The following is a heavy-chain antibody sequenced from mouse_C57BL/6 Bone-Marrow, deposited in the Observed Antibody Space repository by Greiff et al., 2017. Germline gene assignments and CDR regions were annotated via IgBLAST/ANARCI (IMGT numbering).Heavy chain of an antibody. CDR3: ARGGGSSYGFAY. CDR1: GFTFSDYY. J-gene: IGHJ3*01. D-gene: IGHD1-1*01. V-gene: IGHV5-16*01. Sequence: EVKLMESEGGLVQPGSSMKLSCTASGFTFSDYYMAWVRQVPEKGLEWVANINYDGSSTYYLDSLKSRFIISRDNAKNILYLQMSSLKSGDTATYYCARGGGSSYGFAYWGQGTLVTVSA. CDR2: INYDGSST.